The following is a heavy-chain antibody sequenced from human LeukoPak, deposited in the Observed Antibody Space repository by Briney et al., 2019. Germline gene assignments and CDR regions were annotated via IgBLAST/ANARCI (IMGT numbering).Heavy chain of an antibody. Sequence: GGSLRLSRAASGFTFRSYWMHWVRQDPGKGLVWVSHMNGDGSSTSYADSVKGRFTISRDNAKNTLYLQMNRLKAEDTAVYYCARSATDAFDIWGQGTMVTVSS. CDR3: ARSATDAFDI. CDR2: MNGDGSST. J-gene: IGHJ3*02. CDR1: GFTFRSYW. V-gene: IGHV3-74*01. D-gene: IGHD3-3*01.